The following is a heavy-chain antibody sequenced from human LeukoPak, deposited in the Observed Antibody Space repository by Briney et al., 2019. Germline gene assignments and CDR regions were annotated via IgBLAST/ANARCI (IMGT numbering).Heavy chain of an antibody. Sequence: PSETLSLTCAVSGGSISSGGYSWSWIRQPPGKGLEWIGYIYHSGSTYYNPSLKSRVTISVDRSKNQFSLKLSSVTAADTAVYYCARADSSGYPEEGPWGQGTLVTVSS. V-gene: IGHV4-30-2*01. CDR3: ARADSSGYPEEGP. D-gene: IGHD3-22*01. CDR2: IYHSGST. J-gene: IGHJ5*02. CDR1: GGSISSGGYS.